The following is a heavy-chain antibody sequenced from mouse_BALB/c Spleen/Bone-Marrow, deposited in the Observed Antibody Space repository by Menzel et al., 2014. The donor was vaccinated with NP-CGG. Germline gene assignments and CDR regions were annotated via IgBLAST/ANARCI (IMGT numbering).Heavy chain of an antibody. Sequence: VQLQQSGAELVRPGALVKLSCKASGFNIKDYYMHWVKQRPEQGLEWIGWIDPENGNTIYDPKFQGKASLTADTSSNTAYLQLSSLTSEDTAVYHCARWGNYYFDYWGQGTILTVSS. CDR3: ARWGNYYFDY. J-gene: IGHJ2*01. CDR2: IDPENGNT. CDR1: GFNIKDYY. V-gene: IGHV14-1*02.